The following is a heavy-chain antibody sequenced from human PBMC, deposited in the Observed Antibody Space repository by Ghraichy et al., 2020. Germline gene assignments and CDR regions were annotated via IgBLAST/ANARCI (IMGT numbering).Heavy chain of an antibody. J-gene: IGHJ4*02. CDR1: GYSISSGYY. D-gene: IGHD1-1*01. CDR3: ARDSTTKNFDY. V-gene: IGHV4-38-2*02. Sequence: SETLSLTCAVSGYSISSGYYWGWIRQPPGKGLEWIGSIYHSGSTYYNPSLKSRVTISVDTIKNQFSLKLSSAAAADTAVYYCARDSTTKNFDYWGQGTLVTVSS. CDR2: IYHSGST.